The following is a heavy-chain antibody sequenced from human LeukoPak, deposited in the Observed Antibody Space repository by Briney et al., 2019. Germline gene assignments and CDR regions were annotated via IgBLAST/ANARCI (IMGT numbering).Heavy chain of an antibody. CDR2: IYYSGST. J-gene: IGHJ3*02. CDR3: ARVGSGTMVRGKPPYAFDI. Sequence: PSETLSLTCTVSGGSISSGGYYWSWVRQHPGKGLEWIGYIYYSGSTYYNPSLKSRVTISVDTSKNQFSLKLSSVTAADTAVYYCARVGSGTMVRGKPPYAFDIWGQGTMVTVSS. CDR1: GGSISSGGYY. V-gene: IGHV4-31*03. D-gene: IGHD3-10*01.